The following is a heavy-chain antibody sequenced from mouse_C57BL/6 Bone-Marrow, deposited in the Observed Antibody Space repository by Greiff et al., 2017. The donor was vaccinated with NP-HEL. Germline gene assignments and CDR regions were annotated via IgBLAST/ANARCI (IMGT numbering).Heavy chain of an antibody. Sequence: QVQLQQSGAELVRPGTSVKVSCKASGYAFTNYLIEWVKQRPGQGLEWIGVINPGSGGTNYNEKFKGKATLTADKSSSTAYMQLSSLTSEDSAVYFCARVDSSGYDYWGQGTTLTVSS. CDR2: INPGSGGT. CDR3: ARVDSSGYDY. V-gene: IGHV1-54*01. CDR1: GYAFTNYL. J-gene: IGHJ2*01. D-gene: IGHD3-2*02.